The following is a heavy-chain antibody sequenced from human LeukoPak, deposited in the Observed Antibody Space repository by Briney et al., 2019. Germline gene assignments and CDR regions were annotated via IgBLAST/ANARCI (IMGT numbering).Heavy chain of an antibody. J-gene: IGHJ6*03. D-gene: IGHD3-10*01. CDR3: AREGSVNYYYMDV. Sequence: PSETLSLTCAVYGGSFSGYYWSWIRQPPGKGLEWIGEINHSGSTNYNPSLKSRVTISVDTSKNQFSLKLSSVTAADTAVYYCAREGSVNYYYMDVWGKGTTVTVSS. CDR1: GGSFSGYY. CDR2: INHSGST. V-gene: IGHV4-34*01.